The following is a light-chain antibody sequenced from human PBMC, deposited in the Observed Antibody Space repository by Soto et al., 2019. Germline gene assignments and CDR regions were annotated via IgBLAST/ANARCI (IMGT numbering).Light chain of an antibody. CDR2: EVS. CDR3: SSYTSSSTDV. J-gene: IGLJ1*01. Sequence: HSVLSRPASVAGAPRQASTVSCTGTSRDVDRYNYVSSHPQQPPKAPKLMTYEVSHRPSGVSNRFSGSQSGNPASLTISGLQAEDEDDYYCSSYTSSSTDVFGTGTKVTVL. CDR1: SRDVDRYNY. V-gene: IGLV2-14*01.